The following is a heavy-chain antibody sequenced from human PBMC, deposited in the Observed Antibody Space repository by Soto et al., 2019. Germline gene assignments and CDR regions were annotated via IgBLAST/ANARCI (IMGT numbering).Heavy chain of an antibody. CDR1: GFTFSDHY. D-gene: IGHD6-6*01. CDR3: ARAISSSSGDYYYYYMDV. J-gene: IGHJ6*03. V-gene: IGHV3-72*01. Sequence: GGSLRLSCAASGFTFSDHYMDWVRQAPGKGLEWVGRTRNKANSYTTEYAASVKGRFTISRDDSKNSLYLQMNSLKTEDTAVYYCARAISSSSGDYYYYYMDVWGKGTTVTVSS. CDR2: TRNKANSYTT.